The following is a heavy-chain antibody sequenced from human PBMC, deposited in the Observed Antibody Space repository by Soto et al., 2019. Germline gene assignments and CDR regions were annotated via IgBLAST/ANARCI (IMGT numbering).Heavy chain of an antibody. V-gene: IGHV3-64*07. CDR1: GFTFTTYG. Sequence: EVQLVESGGGLVQPGGSLRLSCAASGFTFTTYGIHWVRQAPGKGLGFVSAITSNGGSTYYADSVKGRFTISRDNSKNTVYLQMGSLSVEDMGVYYCARARRDCSSGSCYLYCFDYWGQGTLVTVSS. J-gene: IGHJ4*02. CDR3: ARARRDCSSGSCYLYCFDY. D-gene: IGHD2-15*01. CDR2: ITSNGGST.